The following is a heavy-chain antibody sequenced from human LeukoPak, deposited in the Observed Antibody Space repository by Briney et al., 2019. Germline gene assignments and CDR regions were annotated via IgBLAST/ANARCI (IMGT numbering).Heavy chain of an antibody. CDR1: GGSISSYY. CDR3: ARLGQQMATITYYAMDV. D-gene: IGHD5-24*01. Sequence: SETLSLTCTVSGGSISSYYWSWIRQPPGKGLEWSGYFSYTGNTNYNPSLKSRVTISVDTSKNQFSLKLSSVTAADTAVYYCARLGQQMATITYYAMDVWGQGTTVTVSS. J-gene: IGHJ6*02. V-gene: IGHV4-59*08. CDR2: FSYTGNT.